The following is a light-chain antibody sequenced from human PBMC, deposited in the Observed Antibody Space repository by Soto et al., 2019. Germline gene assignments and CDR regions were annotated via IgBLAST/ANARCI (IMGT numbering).Light chain of an antibody. CDR2: DTS. V-gene: IGKV3-11*01. CDR1: QSVSRY. CDR3: QQYNNWPPIT. Sequence: EIVLTQSPATLSLSPGERATLSCRASQSVSRYLAWYQQKPGQAPRLLISDTSNRATGIPARFSGSGSGTEFILTISSLQSEDFGVYYCQQYNNWPPITFGQGTRLEI. J-gene: IGKJ5*01.